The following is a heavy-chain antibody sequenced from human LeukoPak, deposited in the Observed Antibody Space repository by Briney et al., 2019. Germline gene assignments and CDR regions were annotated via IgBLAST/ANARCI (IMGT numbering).Heavy chain of an antibody. CDR1: GYTFTSYY. Sequence: GASVKVSCKASGYTFTSYYMHWVRQAPGQGLEWMGGIIPIFGTANYAQKFQGRVTITADESTSTAYMELSSLRSEDTAVYYCARAVADAFDIWGQGTMVTVSS. J-gene: IGHJ3*02. CDR2: IIPIFGTA. D-gene: IGHD4-23*01. CDR3: ARAVADAFDI. V-gene: IGHV1-69*13.